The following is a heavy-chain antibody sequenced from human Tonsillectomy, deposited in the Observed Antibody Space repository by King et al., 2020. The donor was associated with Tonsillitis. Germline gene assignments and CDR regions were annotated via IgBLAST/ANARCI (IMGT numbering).Heavy chain of an antibody. Sequence: VQLVESGGGLVQPGGSLRLSCAASGFTFSSYWMSWVRQAPGKGLEWVANMNQDGSEKYYVDSVKGRFTISRDNAKNSLYLQVNSLRAEDTAVYYCARDRYGMDVWGQGTTVTVSS. CDR2: MNQDGSEK. CDR3: ARDRYGMDV. CDR1: GFTFSSYW. J-gene: IGHJ6*02. V-gene: IGHV3-7*03.